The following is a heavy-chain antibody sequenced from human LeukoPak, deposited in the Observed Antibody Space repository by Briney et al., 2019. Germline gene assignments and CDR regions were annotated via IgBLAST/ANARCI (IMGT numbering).Heavy chain of an antibody. D-gene: IGHD1-14*01. V-gene: IGHV3-48*02. CDR1: GFTFSIYS. J-gene: IGHJ3*02. CDR2: ISSSSSTI. Sequence: PGGSLRLSCAASGFTFSIYSMNWVRQAPGKGLEWVSYISSSSSTIYYADSVKDQFTISRDNAKNSLYLQMNSLRDEDTAVYYCARSRSSYIGAFDIWGQGTMVTVSS. CDR3: ARSRSSYIGAFDI.